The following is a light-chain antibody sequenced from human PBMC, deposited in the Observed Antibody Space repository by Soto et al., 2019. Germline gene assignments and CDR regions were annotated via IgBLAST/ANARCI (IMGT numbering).Light chain of an antibody. CDR1: QDISNY. CDR3: QQYDNLPALT. V-gene: IGKV1-33*01. J-gene: IGKJ4*01. Sequence: DIQMPQSPSSLSASVGDRVTITCQASQDISNYLNWYQQKPGKAPKLLIYDASNLETGVPSRFSGNGSGTDFTFTISSLQPEDIATYYCQQYDNLPALTFGGGTKGEIK. CDR2: DAS.